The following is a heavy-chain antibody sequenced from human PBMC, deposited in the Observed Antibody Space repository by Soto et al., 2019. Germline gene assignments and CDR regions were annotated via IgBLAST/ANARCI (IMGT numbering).Heavy chain of an antibody. Sequence: GGSLRLSCAASGFTFSSYAMHWVRQAPGKGLEWVAVISYDGSNKYYADSVKGRFTISRDNSKNTLYLQMNSLRAGDTAVYYCARDGSGLAPFLGYRPDGYFDYWGQGTLVTVSS. CDR1: GFTFSSYA. D-gene: IGHD3-10*01. J-gene: IGHJ4*02. CDR2: ISYDGSNK. V-gene: IGHV3-30-3*01. CDR3: ARDGSGLAPFLGYRPDGYFDY.